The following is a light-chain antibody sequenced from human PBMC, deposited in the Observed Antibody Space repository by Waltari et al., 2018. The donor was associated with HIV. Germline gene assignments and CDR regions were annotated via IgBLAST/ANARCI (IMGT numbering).Light chain of an antibody. CDR1: QSLRSSY. Sequence: EIVSTQSPSTLSLSPGERATLSCRTSQSLRSSYLAWYQQKPGQAPRLLIYGASSRATGIPDRFSGSGSGTDFSLTISRLEPEDFAIYYCQQFFGSPPITFGQGTRLEIK. J-gene: IGKJ5*01. V-gene: IGKV3-20*01. CDR3: QQFFGSPPIT. CDR2: GAS.